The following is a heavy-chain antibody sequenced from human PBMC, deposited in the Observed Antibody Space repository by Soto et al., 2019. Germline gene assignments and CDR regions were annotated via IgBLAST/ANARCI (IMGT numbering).Heavy chain of an antibody. Sequence: LRLSCAASGFTFSSYAMSWVRQAPGKGLEWVSAISSNGGSTYYADSVKGRFTISRDNSKNTLYLQMSSLRAEDTAVYYCVKLLLRRHPLGPADYWGQGTLVTVSS. D-gene: IGHD7-27*01. CDR2: ISSNGGST. CDR1: GFTFSSYA. CDR3: VKLLLRRHPLGPADY. V-gene: IGHV3-64D*06. J-gene: IGHJ4*02.